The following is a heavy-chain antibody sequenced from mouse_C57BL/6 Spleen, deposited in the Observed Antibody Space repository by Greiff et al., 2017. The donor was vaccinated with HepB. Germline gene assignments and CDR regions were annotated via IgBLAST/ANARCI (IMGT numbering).Heavy chain of an antibody. Sequence: QVQLQQPGAELVKPGASVKLSCKASGYTFTSYWMHWVKQRPGQGLEWIGMIHPNSGSTNYNEKFKSKATLTVDKSSSTAYMQLSSLTSEDSAVYYCARRGYYGHNYAMDYWGQGTSVTVSS. CDR1: GYTFTSYW. CDR3: ARRGYYGHNYAMDY. V-gene: IGHV1-64*01. J-gene: IGHJ4*01. CDR2: IHPNSGST. D-gene: IGHD1-1*02.